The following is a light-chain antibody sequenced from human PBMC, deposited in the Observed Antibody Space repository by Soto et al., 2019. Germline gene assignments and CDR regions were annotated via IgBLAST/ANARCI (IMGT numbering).Light chain of an antibody. J-gene: IGKJ2*01. CDR1: QSIDNW. V-gene: IGKV1-5*03. Sequence: DIQMTQSPSTLSASLGDRVTITCRASQSIDNWLAWYQQKPGKAPKLLIYKASSLESGVPSRFSDSGSGTEFTLTIRSLQPDDFATYYCQYYNSYSLFGQGTKLEIK. CDR2: KAS. CDR3: QYYNSYSL.